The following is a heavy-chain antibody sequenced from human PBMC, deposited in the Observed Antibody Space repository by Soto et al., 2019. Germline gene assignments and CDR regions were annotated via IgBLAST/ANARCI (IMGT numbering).Heavy chain of an antibody. Sequence: SETLSLTCTVSGGSISTYYWTWIRQSPGKGPEWIGYVYHSGTTNYTPSLESRVTMSLDTSKNQFSLKLSAVTTAYTAVYYCATRPPGGPDSGVFDYWSQGTLVTVSS. D-gene: IGHD6-25*01. CDR3: ATRPPGGPDSGVFDY. V-gene: IGHV4-59*03. CDR2: VYHSGTT. J-gene: IGHJ4*02. CDR1: GGSISTYY.